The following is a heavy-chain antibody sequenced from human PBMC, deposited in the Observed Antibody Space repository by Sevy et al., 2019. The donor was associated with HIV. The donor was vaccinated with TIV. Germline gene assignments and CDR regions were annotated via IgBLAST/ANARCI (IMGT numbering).Heavy chain of an antibody. CDR3: ASLPNNYYDTSGSSGDDAFDV. CDR1: GFTFNNYG. D-gene: IGHD3-22*01. V-gene: IGHV3-33*03. J-gene: IGHJ3*01. Sequence: GGSLRLSCAASGFTFNNYGMHWVRQAPGKGLEWVAVIWNDQINKHYADSVKGRFTISRDNSKNTLYLQMNSLRAEDKAVYYCASLPNNYYDTSGSSGDDAFDVWGRGTMVTVSS. CDR2: IWNDQINK.